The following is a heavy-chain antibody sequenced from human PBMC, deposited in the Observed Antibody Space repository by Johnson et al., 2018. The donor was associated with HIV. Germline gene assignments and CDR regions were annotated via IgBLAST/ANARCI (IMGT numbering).Heavy chain of an antibody. D-gene: IGHD1-26*01. CDR1: GFTFSNYW. V-gene: IGHV3-74*02. J-gene: IGHJ3*02. Sequence: VQLVESGGGVVQPGRSLRLSCAASGFTFSNYWMHWVRQVPGKGLEWVSRIYSDGTSTTYADSVKGRFTISRDNAKNTLYLQMNSLRAEDTAVYYCTTPSGSYVSSYYAFDIWGQGT. CDR2: IYSDGTST. CDR3: TTPSGSYVSSYYAFDI.